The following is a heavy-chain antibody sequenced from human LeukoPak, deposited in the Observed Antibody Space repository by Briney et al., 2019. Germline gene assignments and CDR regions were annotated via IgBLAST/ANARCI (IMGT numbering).Heavy chain of an antibody. J-gene: IGHJ4*02. CDR2: INTSGST. Sequence: SETLSLTCTVSGGSITSGSYYWNWIRQPPGKGLEWIGRINTSGSTNYNPSLKSRVTISVDTSKNQFSLKLSSVTAADTAVYYCARDHSGYFPAFDYWGQGALVTVSS. CDR1: GGSITSGSYY. V-gene: IGHV4-61*02. D-gene: IGHD3-22*01. CDR3: ARDHSGYFPAFDY.